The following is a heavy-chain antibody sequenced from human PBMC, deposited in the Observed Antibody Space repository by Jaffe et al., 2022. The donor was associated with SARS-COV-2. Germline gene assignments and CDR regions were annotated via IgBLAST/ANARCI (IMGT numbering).Heavy chain of an antibody. CDR1: GYTFTSYA. J-gene: IGHJ5*02. CDR3: ARGGDYDFWSGYYGYTVFGPQNWFDP. D-gene: IGHD3-3*01. V-gene: IGHV7-4-1*02. Sequence: QVQLVQSGSELKKPGASVKVSCKASGYTFTSYAMNWVRQAPGQGLEWMGWINTNTGNPTYAQGFTGRFVFSLDTSVSTAYLQISSLKAEDTAVYYCARGGDYDFWSGYYGYTVFGPQNWFDPWGQGTLVTVSS. CDR2: INTNTGNP.